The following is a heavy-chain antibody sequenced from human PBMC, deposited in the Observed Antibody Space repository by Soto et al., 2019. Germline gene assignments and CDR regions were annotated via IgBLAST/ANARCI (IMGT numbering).Heavy chain of an antibody. J-gene: IGHJ4*02. Sequence: GGSLRLSCAASGFTFSTYGMTWVRQAPGKGLEWVSSATSSGHTTYYADSVRGRFTISRDNSKDTLFLQMNTLRAEDTAVYYCAKILEWFGPRAFDSWGQGALVTVSS. CDR2: ATSSGHTT. CDR3: AKILEWFGPRAFDS. CDR1: GFTFSTYG. V-gene: IGHV3-23*01. D-gene: IGHD3-3*01.